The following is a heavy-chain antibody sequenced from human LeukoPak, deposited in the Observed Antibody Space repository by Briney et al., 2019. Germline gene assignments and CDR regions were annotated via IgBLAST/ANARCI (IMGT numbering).Heavy chain of an antibody. CDR3: ARGYSSSWYPNWFDP. Sequence: SETLSLTCTVSGYSISSGYYWGWIRQPPGKGLEWIGSIYHSGSSYYNPSLNSRVTISVDTSRNQFSLKLSSVTAADTALYYCARGYSSSWYPNWFDPWGQGTLVTVSS. CDR2: IYHSGSS. J-gene: IGHJ5*02. CDR1: GYSISSGYY. D-gene: IGHD6-13*01. V-gene: IGHV4-38-2*02.